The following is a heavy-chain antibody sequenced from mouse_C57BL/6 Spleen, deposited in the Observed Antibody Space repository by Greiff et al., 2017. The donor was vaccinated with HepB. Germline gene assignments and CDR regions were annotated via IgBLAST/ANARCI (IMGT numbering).Heavy chain of an antibody. CDR1: GYTFTSYW. Sequence: DVQLQESGTVLARPGASVKMSCKTSGYTFTSYWMHWVKQRPGQGLEWIGAIYPGNSDTSYNQKFKGKAKLTAVTSASTAYMEISSLTNEDSAVYYGTRGGDDGYYGLFDYWGQGTTLTVSS. CDR3: TRGGDDGYYGLFDY. J-gene: IGHJ2*01. CDR2: IYPGNSDT. D-gene: IGHD2-3*01. V-gene: IGHV1-5*01.